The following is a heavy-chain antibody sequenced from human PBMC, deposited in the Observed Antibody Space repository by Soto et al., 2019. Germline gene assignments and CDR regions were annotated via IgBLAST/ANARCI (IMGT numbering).Heavy chain of an antibody. CDR3: AILVPPHRSGYIPNAPWFDP. J-gene: IGHJ5*02. CDR2: IYYSGST. D-gene: IGHD3-22*01. Sequence: AFEILSHNRTVFGGSISRLYRGRIRQTPGKGLGWIGYIYYSGSTNYNPSLKSRVTISVDTSKNQFSLKLSSVTAADTAVYYCAILVPPHRSGYIPNAPWFDPWGQGTLVTVSS. CDR1: GGSISRLY. V-gene: IGHV4-59*01.